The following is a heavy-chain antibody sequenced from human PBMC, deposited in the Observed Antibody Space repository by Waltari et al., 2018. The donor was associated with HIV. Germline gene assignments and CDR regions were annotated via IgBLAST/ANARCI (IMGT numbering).Heavy chain of an antibody. CDR3: ARLLRGFSYGGAFDL. J-gene: IGHJ3*01. CDR1: GYTFTSHD. V-gene: IGHV1-8*01. Sequence: QAQLVQSGAEVKKPGASVKVSCKASGYTFTSHDINWVRQATGQGLEWMGWVNPNSGNTGYAQMFQGRVTMTRNTSINTAYMELSSLKSEDTAVYYCARLLRGFSYGGAFDLWGQGTVVIVSS. D-gene: IGHD5-18*01. CDR2: VNPNSGNT.